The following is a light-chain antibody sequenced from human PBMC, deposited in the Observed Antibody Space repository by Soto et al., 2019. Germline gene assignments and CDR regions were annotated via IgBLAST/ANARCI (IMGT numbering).Light chain of an antibody. CDR1: SIDVGGYNY. CDR2: DVS. V-gene: IGLV2-14*01. CDR3: SSYTSSSTLV. J-gene: IGLJ2*01. Sequence: QSALTQPASLSGSPGQSSTISCTGTSIDVGGYNYVSWYQQHPGKAPKLMIYDVSNRPSGVSNRFSGSKSGNTASLTISGLQAEDEADYYCSSYTSSSTLVFGGGTKVTVL.